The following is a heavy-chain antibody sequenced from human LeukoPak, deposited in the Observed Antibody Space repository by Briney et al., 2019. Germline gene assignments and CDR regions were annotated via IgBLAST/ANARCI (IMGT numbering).Heavy chain of an antibody. CDR3: ARALSRFLEWLFDY. Sequence: ASVKVSCKASGYTFTGYYMHWVRQAPGQGLERMGWINPNSGGTNYAQKFQGRVTITRDTSISTAYMELSRLRSDDTAVYYCARALSRFLEWLFDYWGQGTLVTVSS. V-gene: IGHV1-2*02. J-gene: IGHJ4*02. D-gene: IGHD3-3*01. CDR1: GYTFTGYY. CDR2: INPNSGGT.